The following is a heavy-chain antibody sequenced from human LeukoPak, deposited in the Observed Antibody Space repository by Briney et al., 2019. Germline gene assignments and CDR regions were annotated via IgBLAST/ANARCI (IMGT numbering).Heavy chain of an antibody. V-gene: IGHV1-18*01. D-gene: IGHD2-2*01. Sequence: ASVKVSCKASGYTFTSYGISWVRLAPGQGLEWMGCNSAYNGNTNYAQKLQGRVTMTTDTSTSTAYMELRSLRSDDTAVYYCARGGFLGYCSSTSCPPNWFDPWGQGTLVTVSS. CDR3: ARGGFLGYCSSTSCPPNWFDP. CDR2: NSAYNGNT. J-gene: IGHJ5*02. CDR1: GYTFTSYG.